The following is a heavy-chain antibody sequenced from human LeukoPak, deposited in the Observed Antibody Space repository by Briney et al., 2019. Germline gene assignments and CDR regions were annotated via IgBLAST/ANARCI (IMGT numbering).Heavy chain of an antibody. D-gene: IGHD3-16*01. J-gene: IGHJ4*02. V-gene: IGHV4-39*01. CDR3: ASRRRLGYYYDH. CDR2: IYYSGST. Sequence: PSETLSLTCTVSGGSMRINNYYWAWIRQPPGKGLEWIGSIYYSGSTYYNPSLKSRVTISVDTSKNQFSLKLSSVTAADTAVYYCASRRRLGYYYDHWGQGTLVTVSS. CDR1: GGSMRINNYY.